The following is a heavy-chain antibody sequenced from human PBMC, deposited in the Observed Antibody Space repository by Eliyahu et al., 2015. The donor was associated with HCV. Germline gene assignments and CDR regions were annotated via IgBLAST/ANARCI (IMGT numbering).Heavy chain of an antibody. CDR1: GYTFTXYY. V-gene: IGHV1-2*02. Sequence: QVQLVQSGAEVKKPGASVXVSCKAXGYTFTXYYMHWVRQAPGQGLEWMGWINPNSGGTNYAQKFQGRVTMTRDTSISTAYMELSRLRSDDTAVYYCARDNRWLVREEGYYFDYWGQGTLVTVSS. J-gene: IGHJ4*02. CDR2: INPNSGGT. D-gene: IGHD6-19*01. CDR3: ARDNRWLVREEGYYFDY.